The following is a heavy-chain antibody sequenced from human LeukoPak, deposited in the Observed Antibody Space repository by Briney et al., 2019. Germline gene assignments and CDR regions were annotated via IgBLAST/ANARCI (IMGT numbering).Heavy chain of an antibody. CDR1: GFTFSSYE. D-gene: IGHD6-19*01. V-gene: IGHV3-48*03. CDR2: ISSSGSTI. J-gene: IGHJ4*02. CDR3: ASYEYSSGWTADLVDY. Sequence: GGSLRLSCAASGFTFSSYEMNWVRQAPGKGLEWVSYISSSGSTIYYADSVKGRFTISRDNAKNSLYLQMNSLRAEDTAVYYCASYEYSSGWTADLVDYWGQGTLVTVSS.